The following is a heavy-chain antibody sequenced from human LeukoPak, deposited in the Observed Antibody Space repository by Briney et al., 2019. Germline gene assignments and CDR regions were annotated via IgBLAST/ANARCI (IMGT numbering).Heavy chain of an antibody. D-gene: IGHD3-3*01. V-gene: IGHV4-59*01. CDR2: IYYSGST. Sequence: ASETLSLTCTVSGGSISSYYWSWIRQPPGKGLEWIGYIYYSGSTNYNPSLKSRVTISVDTSKNQFSLKLSSVTAADTAVYYCARADDPDWFDPWGQGTLVTVSS. CDR1: GGSISSYY. CDR3: ARADDPDWFDP. J-gene: IGHJ5*02.